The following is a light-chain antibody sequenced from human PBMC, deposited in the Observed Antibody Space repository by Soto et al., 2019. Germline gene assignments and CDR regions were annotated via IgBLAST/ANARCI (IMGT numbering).Light chain of an antibody. J-gene: IGLJ3*02. Sequence: QSVLTQPPSVSGAPGQRVTISCTGSSSKIGAGHDVHWYQQLPGTAPKLLIYGNSNRPSGVPDRFSGSKTGTSASLAITGLQAEDEAGYYCQSYDSSLSCWVFGGGTKLTVL. V-gene: IGLV1-40*01. CDR3: QSYDSSLSCWV. CDR1: SSKIGAGHD. CDR2: GNS.